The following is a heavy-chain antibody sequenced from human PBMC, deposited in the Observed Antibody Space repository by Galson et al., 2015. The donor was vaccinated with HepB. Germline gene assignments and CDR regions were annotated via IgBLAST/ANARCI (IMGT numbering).Heavy chain of an antibody. D-gene: IGHD2-15*01. CDR1: GFTFSNAW. CDR3: TALLNWAAKGAFDI. V-gene: IGHV3-15*01. Sequence: SLRLSCAASGFTFSNAWMSWVRQAPGKGLEWVGRIKSKIDGGRTDYGAPVKGRLTISRDDSKNTLYLQMNSLKTEDTAVYYCTALLNWAAKGAFDIWGQGTMVTVSS. J-gene: IGHJ3*02. CDR2: IKSKIDGGRT.